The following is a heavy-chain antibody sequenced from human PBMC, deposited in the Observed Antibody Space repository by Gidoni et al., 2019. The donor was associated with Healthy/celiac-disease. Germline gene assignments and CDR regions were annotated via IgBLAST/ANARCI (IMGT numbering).Heavy chain of an antibody. V-gene: IGHV4-39*07. CDR3: ARDRGYFDWLLYGAGFDY. J-gene: IGHJ4*02. D-gene: IGHD3-9*01. CDR1: GGSISSSSYY. Sequence: QLQLQESVPGLVKPSETLSLTCTVSGGSISSSSYYWGWSRQPPGKGLEWIGSIYYSGSTYYNPSLKSRVTISVDTSKNQFSLKLSSVTAADTAVYYCARDRGYFDWLLYGAGFDYWGQGTLVTVSS. CDR2: IYYSGST.